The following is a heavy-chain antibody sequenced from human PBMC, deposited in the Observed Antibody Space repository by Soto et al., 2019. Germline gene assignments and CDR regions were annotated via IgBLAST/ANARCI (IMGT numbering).Heavy chain of an antibody. CDR3: ATRFSPSGGYDILTGYPPYYFDC. D-gene: IGHD3-9*01. J-gene: IGHJ4*02. Sequence: GASVKVSCKVSGYTLTELSMHWVRQAPGKGLEWMGGFDPEDGETIYAQKFQGRVTMTEDTSTDTAYMELSSLRSEDTAVYYCATRFSPSGGYDILTGYPPYYFDCWGRGTLVTVSS. V-gene: IGHV1-24*01. CDR1: GYTLTELS. CDR2: FDPEDGET.